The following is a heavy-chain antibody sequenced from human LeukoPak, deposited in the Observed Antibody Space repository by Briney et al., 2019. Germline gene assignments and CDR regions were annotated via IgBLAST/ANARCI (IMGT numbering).Heavy chain of an antibody. D-gene: IGHD1-1*01. CDR1: GFTFSSYG. CDR2: ITSSTM. V-gene: IGHV3-48*02. J-gene: IGHJ4*02. CDR3: TRDWNDLDY. Sequence: HAGGSLRLSCAASGFTFSSYGMNWVRQAPGKGLEWVSYITSSTMYYADSVKGRFTISRDNAKNSLYLQMNSLRDEDTAVYYSTRDWNDLDYWGQGTLVTVAS.